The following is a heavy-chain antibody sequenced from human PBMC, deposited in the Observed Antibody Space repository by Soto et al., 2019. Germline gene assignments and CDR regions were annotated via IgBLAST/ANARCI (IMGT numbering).Heavy chain of an antibody. Sequence: GGSLRLSCAASGFIFKNYGMHWVRQGPGKGLEWVAVIWHDGSRKYYADSVRGRFTISRDDSKNTVSLQMNSLRGEDTALYYCARDSGGPHGDYWGQGTLVTVSS. CDR3: ARDSGGPHGDY. D-gene: IGHD2-15*01. CDR2: IWHDGSRK. J-gene: IGHJ4*02. CDR1: GFIFKNYG. V-gene: IGHV3-33*01.